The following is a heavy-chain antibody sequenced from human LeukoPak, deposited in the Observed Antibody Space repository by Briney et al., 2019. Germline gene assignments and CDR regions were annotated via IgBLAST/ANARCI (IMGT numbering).Heavy chain of an antibody. CDR3: ARRLSPARWFDP. J-gene: IGHJ5*02. D-gene: IGHD2-21*02. Sequence: ASVKASCKASGYTFTGYYMHWVRQAPGQGLEWMGWINPNSGGTNYAQKFQGRVTMTRDTSISTAYMELSRLRSDDTAVYYCARRLSPARWFDPWGQGTLVTVSS. CDR2: INPNSGGT. V-gene: IGHV1-2*02. CDR1: GYTFTGYY.